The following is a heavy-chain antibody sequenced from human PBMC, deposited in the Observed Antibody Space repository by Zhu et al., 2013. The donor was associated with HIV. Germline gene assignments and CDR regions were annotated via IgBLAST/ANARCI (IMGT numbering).Heavy chain of an antibody. J-gene: IGHJ6*02. CDR3: ARELVRGGAMDV. D-gene: IGHD3-10*01. CDR1: GGTLTTST. V-gene: IGHV1-69*08. Sequence: QVQLVQSGAEVKKPGSSVTVSCKASGGTLTTSTVSWVRQAPGKGLEWMGRITPVLDTTTYAQNFQGRVTITADKSTSTLYMEMNSLRFSDTAVFYCARELVRGGAMDVVGPRGPQSPSL. CDR2: ITPVLDTT.